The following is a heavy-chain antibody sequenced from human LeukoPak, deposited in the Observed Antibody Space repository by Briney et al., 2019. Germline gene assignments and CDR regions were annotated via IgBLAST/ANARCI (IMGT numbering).Heavy chain of an antibody. Sequence: AVRVSCKASGGTFSSYAISWVRQAPGQGREWVGGIIPIFGTANYAQKLQGRVTITADESTSTAYMELSSLRSEDTAVYYCARAPDGYINGDFAYWGQGTLVTVSS. CDR2: IIPIFGTA. J-gene: IGHJ4*02. V-gene: IGHV1-69*13. D-gene: IGHD5-24*01. CDR3: ARAPDGYINGDFAY. CDR1: GGTFSSYA.